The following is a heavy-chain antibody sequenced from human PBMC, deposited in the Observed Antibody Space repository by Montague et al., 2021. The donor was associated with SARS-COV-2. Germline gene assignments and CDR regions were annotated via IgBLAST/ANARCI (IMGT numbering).Heavy chain of an antibody. CDR1: GGSISSSSYY. J-gene: IGHJ3*02. Sequence: SETLSLTCTVSGGSISSSSYYWGWIRQPPGKGLEWIGSIYYSGSTYYNPSLKSRVTISVDTSKNQFSLELSSVTAADTAAYYCARFPTSYYYDSKAAPATPDAFDIWGQGAMVTVSS. D-gene: IGHD3-22*01. CDR2: IYYSGST. V-gene: IGHV4-39*01. CDR3: ARFPTSYYYDSKAAPATPDAFDI.